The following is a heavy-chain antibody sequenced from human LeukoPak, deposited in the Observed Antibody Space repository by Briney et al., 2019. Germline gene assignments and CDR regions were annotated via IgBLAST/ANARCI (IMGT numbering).Heavy chain of an antibody. CDR2: ISAYNGDT. V-gene: IGHV1-18*01. CDR3: ARMGVYYYDSSRPEGYAFDI. Sequence: GASVRVSCKASGYIFTSYGITWVRQAPGQGLEWMGWISAYNGDTNYAQKFQARVTMTTDTSTSTAYMELRSLRCDDTAVYYCARMGVYYYDSSRPEGYAFDIWGQGTMVTVSS. CDR1: GYIFTSYG. D-gene: IGHD3-22*01. J-gene: IGHJ3*02.